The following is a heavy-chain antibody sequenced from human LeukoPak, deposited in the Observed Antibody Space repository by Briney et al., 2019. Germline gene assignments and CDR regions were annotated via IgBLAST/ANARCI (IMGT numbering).Heavy chain of an antibody. Sequence: SETLSPTCTVSGGSISSSSYYWGWIRQPPGKGLEWIGSIYYSGSTYYNPSLKSRVTISVDTSKNQFSLKLSSVTAADTAVYYCARVIRYYDILTGTKTLNWFDPWGQGTLVTVSS. V-gene: IGHV4-39*07. CDR3: ARVIRYYDILTGTKTLNWFDP. J-gene: IGHJ5*02. CDR1: GGSISSSSYY. CDR2: IYYSGST. D-gene: IGHD3-9*01.